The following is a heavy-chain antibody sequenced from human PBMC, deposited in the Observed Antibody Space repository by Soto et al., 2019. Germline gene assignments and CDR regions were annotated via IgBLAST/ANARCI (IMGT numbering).Heavy chain of an antibody. CDR2: IYTRGST. Sequence: QVQLQESGPGLVKPSETLSLTCTVSGGSISSYYWSWIRQPAGKGLEWIGRIYTRGSTNYNPSLKSRVTTSVATSNNPFSLKLSSVTAADTAVYYCARDFGSSWYGGNSYYGMDVWVQGTTVTVSS. V-gene: IGHV4-4*07. CDR3: ARDFGSSWYGGNSYYGMDV. CDR1: GGSISSYY. D-gene: IGHD6-13*01. J-gene: IGHJ6*02.